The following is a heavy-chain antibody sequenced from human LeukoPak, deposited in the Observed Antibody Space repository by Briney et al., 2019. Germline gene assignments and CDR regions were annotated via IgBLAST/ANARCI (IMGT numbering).Heavy chain of an antibody. Sequence: PSETLSLTCSVSGDSINRYLWTWIRQPPGKGLEWIGYIYYSGSTNYNPSLKSRVTISVDTSKNQFSLKLSSVTAADTAVYYCARDSSGDAFDIWGQGTMVTVSS. CDR1: GDSINRYL. V-gene: IGHV4-59*01. CDR2: IYYSGST. CDR3: ARDSSGDAFDI. J-gene: IGHJ3*02.